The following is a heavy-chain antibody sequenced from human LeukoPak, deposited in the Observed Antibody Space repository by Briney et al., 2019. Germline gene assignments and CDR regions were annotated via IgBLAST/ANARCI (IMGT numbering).Heavy chain of an antibody. V-gene: IGHV3-23*01. Sequence: HPGGSLRLSCAASGFTFSNYAMSWVRQAPGKGLEWVSTIDYSGGSTYYADSVKDRFTISRDNSKNTLYMQMNSLRAEDTAIYYCAKVPYSDYGSGRPPFMDVWGQGTTVAVS. D-gene: IGHD3-10*01. CDR1: GFTFSNYA. CDR2: IDYSGGST. J-gene: IGHJ6*02. CDR3: AKVPYSDYGSGRPPFMDV.